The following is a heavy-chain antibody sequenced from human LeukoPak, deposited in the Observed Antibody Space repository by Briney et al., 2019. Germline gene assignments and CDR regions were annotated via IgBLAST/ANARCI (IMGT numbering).Heavy chain of an antibody. CDR3: ARRGTSGWAYYFDF. D-gene: IGHD6-19*01. CDR1: GDSISSSSNY. CDR2: VYRSGST. Sequence: NASETLPLTCDVSGDSISSSSNYWGWVRHLPGKGLEWIGSVYRSGSTYYNPSLKSRVTISVDTSKNQFTLNLTSVTAADTAVYHCARRGTSGWAYYFDFWGPGSLLTVSS. V-gene: IGHV4-39*01. J-gene: IGHJ4*02.